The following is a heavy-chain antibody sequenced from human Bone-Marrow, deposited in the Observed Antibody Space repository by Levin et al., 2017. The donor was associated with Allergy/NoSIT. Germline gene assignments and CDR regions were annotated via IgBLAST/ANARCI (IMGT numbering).Heavy chain of an antibody. J-gene: IGHJ4*02. D-gene: IGHD6-19*01. Sequence: TGGSLRLSCAGSGFTFSNYAMSWVRQAPGKGLEWVSGVSGSGINTYYADSVKGRFTISRDNSKNTLYLQMNNLRAEDTAVYDCARGWIEAVAGALLLYWGQGTLVTVSS. CDR2: VSGSGINT. CDR3: ARGWIEAVAGALLLY. CDR1: GFTFSNYA. V-gene: IGHV3-23*01.